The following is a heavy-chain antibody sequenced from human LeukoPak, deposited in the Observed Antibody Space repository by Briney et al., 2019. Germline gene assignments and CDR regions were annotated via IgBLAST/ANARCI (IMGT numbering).Heavy chain of an antibody. J-gene: IGHJ4*02. CDR3: TTKVIRGNSGDDYDD. V-gene: IGHV3-30*03. CDR2: ISSDGNDK. Sequence: GGSLRLPCAASGVTFSSYGMHWVRQAPGKGLEWVALISSDGNDKLYGDSVKGRFTISRDDSRSTLYLQMNSLRAEDTAVYYCTTKVIRGNSGDDYDDWGQGTLVTVSS. CDR1: GVTFSSYG. D-gene: IGHD5-12*01.